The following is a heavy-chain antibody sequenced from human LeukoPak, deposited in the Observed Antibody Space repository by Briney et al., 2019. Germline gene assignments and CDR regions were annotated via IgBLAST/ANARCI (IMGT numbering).Heavy chain of an antibody. CDR3: ARARGYYDSSGFLWFDP. CDR1: GGSISSGGSY. J-gene: IGHJ5*02. V-gene: IGHV4-31*03. D-gene: IGHD3-22*01. Sequence: SETLSLTCTVSGGSISSGGSYWSWIRQHPGKGLEWIGYIYYSGSTYYNPSLKSRVTISVDTSKNQFSLKLSSVTAADTAVYYCARARGYYDSSGFLWFDPWGQGTLVTVSS. CDR2: IYYSGST.